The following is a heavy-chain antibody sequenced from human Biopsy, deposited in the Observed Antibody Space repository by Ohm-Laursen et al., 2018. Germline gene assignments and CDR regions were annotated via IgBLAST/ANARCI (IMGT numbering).Heavy chain of an antibody. V-gene: IGHV4-59*01. Sequence: SETLSLTCTVSGGSLNSYYWSWIRQPPGKGLEWIGYVYASETTNYNPSLESRVTISVDMSKNQFSLKLNSMTAADTAVYFCARGLVGTGTSSPSWRLYDTYYYYYGRDVWGQGTTVTVSS. J-gene: IGHJ6*02. CDR2: VYASETT. CDR1: GGSLNSYY. CDR3: ARGLVGTGTSSPSWRLYDTYYYYYGRDV. D-gene: IGHD2-2*03.